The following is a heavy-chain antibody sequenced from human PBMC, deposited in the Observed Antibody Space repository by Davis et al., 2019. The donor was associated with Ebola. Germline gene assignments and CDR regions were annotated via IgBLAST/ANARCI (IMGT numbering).Heavy chain of an antibody. V-gene: IGHV1-46*01. J-gene: IGHJ4*02. CDR3: ARVGYQWNYRAFLDY. Sequence: AASVKVSCKASGYNFTTSYIYWVRQAPGQGLEWMGMINPSGGSPTYAQKFQGRVTMTTDTSTSTTYMEVTSLSSEDTAVYYCARVGYQWNYRAFLDYWGQGTLVTVSS. CDR2: INPSGGSP. CDR1: GYNFTTSY. D-gene: IGHD6-19*01.